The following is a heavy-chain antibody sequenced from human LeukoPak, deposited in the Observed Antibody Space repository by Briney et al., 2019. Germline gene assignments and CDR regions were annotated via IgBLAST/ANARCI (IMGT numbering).Heavy chain of an antibody. CDR2: INHSGST. J-gene: IGHJ4*02. D-gene: IGHD6-6*01. Sequence: SETLSLTCAVYGGSFSGYYWSWIRQPPGKGLEWIGEINHSGSTNYNPSLKSRVTISVDTSKNQFSLKLSSVTAADTAVYYCARIGEDSSSAYWGQGTLVTVSS. CDR3: ARIGEDSSSAY. V-gene: IGHV4-34*01. CDR1: GGSFSGYY.